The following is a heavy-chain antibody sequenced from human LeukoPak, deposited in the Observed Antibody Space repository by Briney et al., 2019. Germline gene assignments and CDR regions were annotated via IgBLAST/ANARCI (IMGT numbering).Heavy chain of an antibody. V-gene: IGHV3-30*18. Sequence: PGGSLRLSCAASGFTFSSYGMHWVRQAPGKGLEWVAVISYDGSNKYYADSVKGRFTISRDNSKNTLYLQMNSLRAEDTAVYYCAKDRELGFLYYFDYWGQGTLVTVSS. CDR3: AKDRELGFLYYFDY. CDR1: GFTFSSYG. J-gene: IGHJ4*02. CDR2: ISYDGSNK. D-gene: IGHD7-27*01.